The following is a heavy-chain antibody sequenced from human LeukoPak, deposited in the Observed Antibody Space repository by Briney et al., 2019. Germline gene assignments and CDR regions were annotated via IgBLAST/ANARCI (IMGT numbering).Heavy chain of an antibody. D-gene: IGHD3-22*01. CDR3: ARSHDTSGYLLVFDY. J-gene: IGHJ4*02. CDR1: GFTFNNYG. CDR2: IRYDGSNK. Sequence: GGSLRLSCAASGFTFNNYGMHWVRQAPGKGLEWVAFIRYDGSNKYYADSVKGRFTISRDNAKNSLYLQMNSLRAEDTAVYYCARSHDTSGYLLVFDYWGQGTLVTVSS. V-gene: IGHV3-30*02.